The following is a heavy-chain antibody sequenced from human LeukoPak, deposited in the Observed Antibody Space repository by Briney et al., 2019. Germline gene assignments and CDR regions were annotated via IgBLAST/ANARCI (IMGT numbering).Heavy chain of an antibody. CDR3: ARDGGANWFDP. Sequence: GGSLRLSCAASGFTFSSYAMHWVRQAPGKGLEWVAVISYDGSNKYYADSVKGRFTISRDNSKNTLYLQMNGLRAEDTAVYYCARDGGANWFDPWGQGTLLTVSS. D-gene: IGHD3-16*01. CDR1: GFTFSSYA. CDR2: ISYDGSNK. J-gene: IGHJ5*02. V-gene: IGHV3-30-3*01.